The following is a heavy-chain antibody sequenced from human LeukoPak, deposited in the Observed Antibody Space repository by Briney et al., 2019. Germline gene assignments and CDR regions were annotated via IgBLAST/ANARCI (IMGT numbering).Heavy chain of an antibody. CDR3: ARDGGFDY. V-gene: IGHV1-2*02. D-gene: IGHD3-16*01. CDR2: INPKSGVT. CDR1: GYTFTDYY. Sequence: ASVKVSCKASGYTFTDYYMHWVRQAPGQGLEWMGWINPKSGVTNYAQHLQGRVTLTRDTSISTAYMDLSSLRSDDTAVYYCARDGGFDYWGQGTLVTVSS. J-gene: IGHJ4*02.